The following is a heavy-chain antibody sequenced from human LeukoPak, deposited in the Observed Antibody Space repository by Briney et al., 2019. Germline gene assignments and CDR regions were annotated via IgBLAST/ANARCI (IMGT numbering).Heavy chain of an antibody. V-gene: IGHV3-48*04. CDR1: GFTFSSYS. J-gene: IGHJ4*02. CDR2: ISSSSSTI. D-gene: IGHD3-22*01. CDR3: ARDGAGYYYDSSGDCYFDY. Sequence: GGSLRLSCAASGFTFSSYSMNWVRQAPGKGLEWVSYISSSSSTIYYADSVKGRYTISRDNAKNSLYLQMNSLRAEDTAVYYCARDGAGYYYDSSGDCYFDYWGQGTLVTVSS.